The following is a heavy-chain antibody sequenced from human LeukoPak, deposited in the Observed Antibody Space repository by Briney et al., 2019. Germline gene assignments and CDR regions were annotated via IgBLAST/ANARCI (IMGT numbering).Heavy chain of an antibody. CDR2: ISSSSSYI. CDR3: ARDEVPSYYDSSGYYYY. J-gene: IGHJ4*02. CDR1: GFTFSSYS. V-gene: IGHV3-21*01. Sequence: GGSLRLSCAASGFTFSSYSMNWVRQAPGKGLEWVSSISSSSSYIYYGDSVKGRFTISRDNAKNSLYLQMNSLRAEDTAVYYCARDEVPSYYDSSGYYYYWGQGTLVTVSS. D-gene: IGHD3-22*01.